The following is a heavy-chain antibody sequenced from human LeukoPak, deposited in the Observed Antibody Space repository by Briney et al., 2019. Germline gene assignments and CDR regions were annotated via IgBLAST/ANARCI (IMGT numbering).Heavy chain of an antibody. V-gene: IGHV3-21*01. D-gene: IGHD3-22*01. CDR1: GFPFSSVG. Sequence: GGSPRLSCVASGFPFSSVGMNWVRQAPGKGLEWVSYISSDPSHTYYADSVRGRFTISRDNAEHSLYLQMDNLRTEDTAMYYCARDPDYYDSRVVDFWGQGTRVTVSS. J-gene: IGHJ4*02. CDR2: ISSDPSHT. CDR3: ARDPDYYDSRVVDF.